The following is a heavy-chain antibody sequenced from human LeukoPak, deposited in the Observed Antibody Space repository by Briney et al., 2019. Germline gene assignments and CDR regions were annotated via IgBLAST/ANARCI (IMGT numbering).Heavy chain of an antibody. CDR3: ARVPRWVYFDY. V-gene: IGHV4-34*01. Sequence: PSETLSLTCAVYGGSFSGYYWSWIRQPPGKGLEWIGEINHSGSTNYNPSLKSRVTISVDTSKNQFSLKLSSVTAADTAVYYCARVPRWVYFDYWGQGTLVTVSS. D-gene: IGHD3-16*01. CDR2: INHSGST. J-gene: IGHJ4*02. CDR1: GGSFSGYY.